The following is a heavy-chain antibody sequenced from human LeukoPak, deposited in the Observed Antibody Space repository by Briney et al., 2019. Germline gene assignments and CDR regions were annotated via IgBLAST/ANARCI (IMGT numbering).Heavy chain of an antibody. J-gene: IGHJ4*02. CDR3: ARGKVAQTYDY. CDR2: ISSSGSTI. D-gene: IGHD5-12*01. V-gene: IGHV3-48*04. CDR1: GFTFSSHG. Sequence: GGSLRLSCAASGFTFSSHGMSWVRQAPGTGLEWVSYISSSGSTIYYADSVKGRFTISRDNAKNSLYLQMNSLRAEDTAVYYCARGKVAQTYDYWGQGTLVTVSS.